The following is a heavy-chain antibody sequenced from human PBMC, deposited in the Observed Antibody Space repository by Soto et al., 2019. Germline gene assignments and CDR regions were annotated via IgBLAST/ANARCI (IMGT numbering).Heavy chain of an antibody. Sequence: EVQLVESGGGLVQPGRSLRLSCAASGFTFDDYAMHWVRQAPGKGLEWVSGISWNSGSIGYADSVKGRFTISRDNAKNSLYLQMNSLRAEDTALYYCAKVLGRYYYYMDVWGKGTTVTVSS. CDR3: AKVLGRYYYYMDV. J-gene: IGHJ6*03. D-gene: IGHD3-16*01. V-gene: IGHV3-9*01. CDR1: GFTFDDYA. CDR2: ISWNSGSI.